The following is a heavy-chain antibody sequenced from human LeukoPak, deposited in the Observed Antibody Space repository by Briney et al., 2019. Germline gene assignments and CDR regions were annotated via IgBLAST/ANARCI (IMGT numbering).Heavy chain of an antibody. CDR1: GFTFDDYA. Sequence: GGSLRLSCAAPGFTFDDYAMHWVRQAPGKGLVWVSRINSDGSTTSYADSVKGRFTISRDNSKNTLYLQMNSLRAEDTAVYFCARVATGSYDWFDPWGQGTLVTVSS. D-gene: IGHD3-10*01. J-gene: IGHJ5*02. CDR2: INSDGSTT. V-gene: IGHV3-74*01. CDR3: ARVATGSYDWFDP.